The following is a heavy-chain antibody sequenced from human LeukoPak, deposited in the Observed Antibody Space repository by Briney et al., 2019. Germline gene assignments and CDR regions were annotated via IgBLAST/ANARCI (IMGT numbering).Heavy chain of an antibody. Sequence: GGSLRLSCAASGFTFDEYGMSWVRQAPGKGLEWVSGINWNGGSTGYADSVKGRFTISRDNAKNSLYLQMNSLRADDTALYYCARDGGEYYYGSGSYYNGPVGYWGQGTPVTVSS. J-gene: IGHJ4*02. CDR1: GFTFDEYG. CDR3: ARDGGEYYYGSGSYYNGPVGY. V-gene: IGHV3-20*04. CDR2: INWNGGST. D-gene: IGHD3-10*01.